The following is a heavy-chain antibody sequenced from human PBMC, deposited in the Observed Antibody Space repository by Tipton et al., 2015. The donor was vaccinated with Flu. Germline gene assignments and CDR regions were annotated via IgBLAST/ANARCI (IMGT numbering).Heavy chain of an antibody. CDR1: GDSITSGSYY. Sequence: TLSLTCTVSGDSITSGSYYWSWIRRPAGKGLEWIGRFYTSGGTDYNPSLRSRVTMSVARSNDQFSLRLTSVTAADSAVYYCARYYYGSGSYSDPHYYYFGFDVWGQGTTVTVSS. CDR2: FYTSGGT. D-gene: IGHD3-10*01. V-gene: IGHV4-61*02. CDR3: ARYYYGSGSYSDPHYYYFGFDV. J-gene: IGHJ6*02.